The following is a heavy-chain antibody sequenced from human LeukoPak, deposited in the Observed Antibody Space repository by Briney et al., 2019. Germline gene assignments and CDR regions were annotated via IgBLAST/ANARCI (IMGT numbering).Heavy chain of an antibody. CDR3: ARDFRMVRGVINPGIDY. CDR2: INTNTGNP. D-gene: IGHD3-10*01. J-gene: IGHJ4*02. Sequence: ASVKVSCKASGYTFTSYAMNWVRQAPGQGLEWMGWINTNTGNPTYAQGFTGRFVFSLDTSVSTAYLQISSLKAEDTAVCYCARDFRMVRGVINPGIDYWGQGTLVTVSS. V-gene: IGHV7-4-1*02. CDR1: GYTFTSYA.